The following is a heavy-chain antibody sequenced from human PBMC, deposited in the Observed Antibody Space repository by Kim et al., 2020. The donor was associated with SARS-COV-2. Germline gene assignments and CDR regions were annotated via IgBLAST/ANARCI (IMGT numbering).Heavy chain of an antibody. D-gene: IGHD6-19*01. J-gene: IGHJ4*02. CDR3: ARGRSSSGWYDY. Sequence: GYAQEFQGRVTMTRNTSISTAYMELSSLGSEDTAVYYCARGRSSSGWYDYWGQGTLVTVSS. V-gene: IGHV1-8*01.